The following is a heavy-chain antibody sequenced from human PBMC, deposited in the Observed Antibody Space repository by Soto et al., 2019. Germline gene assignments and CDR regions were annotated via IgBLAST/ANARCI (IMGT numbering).Heavy chain of an antibody. CDR2: ISWNSGSI. J-gene: IGHJ4*02. CDR1: GFTFADYA. D-gene: IGHD3-16*01. V-gene: IGHV3-9*01. Sequence: ESGGGLVQPGRSLRLSCAASGFTFADYALHWVRQAPGKCLEWVSGISWNSGSIGYADSVKGRFTISRDNAKNSLYLQMNSLRAEDTALYYCAKDKTFGTGDYYFDYWGQGTLVTVSS. CDR3: AKDKTFGTGDYYFDY.